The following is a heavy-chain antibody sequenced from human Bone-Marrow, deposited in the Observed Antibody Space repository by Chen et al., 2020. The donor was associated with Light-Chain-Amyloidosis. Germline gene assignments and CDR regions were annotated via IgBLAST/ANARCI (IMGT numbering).Heavy chain of an antibody. CDR1: GFRFKDYE. CDR3: ARTLRYGHQVYFDY. CDR2: ISFDGR. J-gene: IGHJ4*02. V-gene: IGHV3-30*03. D-gene: IGHD3-9*01. Sequence: VQLVDSGGGLVQPGGSLRLSWAASGFRFKDYELNWVRQAPGRGLEWVAVISFDGRADSVQGRFTVSRDNSKSTLYLQMDSLRPDDTAVYYCARTLRYGHQVYFDYWGQGTLVTVSS.